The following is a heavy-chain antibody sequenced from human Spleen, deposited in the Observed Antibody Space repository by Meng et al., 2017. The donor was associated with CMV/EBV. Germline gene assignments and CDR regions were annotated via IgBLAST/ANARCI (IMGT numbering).Heavy chain of an antibody. CDR3: ARDYAGAGSSYFEY. CDR2: INPHNGDT. V-gene: IGHV1-2*02. Sequence: KSSGSTSTAYYIHWVRQAPGQGLEWMGWINPHNGDTDYAEKFQGRVTLTRDTAITTVHMDLGSLTSDDTAVYYCARDYAGAGSSYFEYWGQGTLVTVSS. D-gene: IGHD3-10*01. CDR1: GSTSTAYY. J-gene: IGHJ4*02.